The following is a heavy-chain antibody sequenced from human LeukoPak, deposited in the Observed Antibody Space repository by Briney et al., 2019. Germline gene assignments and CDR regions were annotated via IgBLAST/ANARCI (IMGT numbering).Heavy chain of an antibody. CDR2: IYYSGST. D-gene: IGHD2-2*01. J-gene: IGHJ5*02. CDR3: ARAGGTNIVVVPANNWFDP. V-gene: IGHV4-39*01. Sequence: SETLSLTCTVSGGSISSSSYCWGWIRQPPGKGLEWIGSIYYSGSTYYNPSLKSRVTISVDTSKNQFSLKLSSVTAADTAVYYCARAGGTNIVVVPANNWFDPWGQGTLVTVSS. CDR1: GGSISSSSYC.